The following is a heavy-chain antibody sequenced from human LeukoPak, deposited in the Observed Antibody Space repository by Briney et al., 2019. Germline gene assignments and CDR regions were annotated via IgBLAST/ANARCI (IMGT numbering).Heavy chain of an antibody. CDR2: IYYSGST. CDR1: VGSISSYY. D-gene: IGHD3-10*01. Sequence: SETLSLTCTVSVGSISSYYWSWIRQPPGKGLEWIGYIYYSGSTNYNPSLKSRVTISVDTSKNQFSLKLSSVTAADTAVYYCARDRGLLWFGGNWFDPWGQGTLVTVSS. J-gene: IGHJ5*02. CDR3: ARDRGLLWFGGNWFDP. V-gene: IGHV4-59*01.